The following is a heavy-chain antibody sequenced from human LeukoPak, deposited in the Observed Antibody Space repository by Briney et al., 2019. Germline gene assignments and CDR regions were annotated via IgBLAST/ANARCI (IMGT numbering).Heavy chain of an antibody. CDR3: ARENPYSSSGDWFDP. J-gene: IGHJ5*02. V-gene: IGHV4-34*01. CDR1: GGSFSGYY. CDR2: INHSGST. Sequence: SETLSLTCAVYGGSFSGYYWSWIRQPPGKGLEWIGEINHSGSTNYNPSLKSRVTISVDTSKNQFSLKLSSVTAADTAVYYCARENPYSSSGDWFDPWGQGTLVTVSS. D-gene: IGHD6-6*01.